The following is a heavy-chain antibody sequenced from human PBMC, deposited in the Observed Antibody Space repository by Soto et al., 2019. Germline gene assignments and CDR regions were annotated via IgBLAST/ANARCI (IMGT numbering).Heavy chain of an antibody. Sequence: PSETLSLTCTVSGGSISSYYWSWIRQPPGKGLEWIGYIYYSGSTNYNPSPKSRVTISVDTSKNQFSLKLSSVTAADTAVYYCARHAGSPYDFWSGYLGNYYYYYMDVRGKGTTVTVSS. CDR3: ARHAGSPYDFWSGYLGNYYYYYMDV. V-gene: IGHV4-59*08. CDR1: GGSISSYY. CDR2: IYYSGST. D-gene: IGHD3-3*01. J-gene: IGHJ6*03.